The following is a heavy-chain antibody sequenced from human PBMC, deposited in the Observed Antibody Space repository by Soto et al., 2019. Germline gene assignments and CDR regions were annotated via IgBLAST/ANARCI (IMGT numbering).Heavy chain of an antibody. CDR2: ISSSSSTI. D-gene: IGHD4-17*01. J-gene: IGHJ5*02. CDR3: AREETDYGDAFDP. Sequence: GESLKISCAASGFTFSSYSMNWVRQAPGKGLEWVSYISSSSSTIYYADSVKGRFTISRDNAKNSLYLQMNSLRAEDTAVYYCAREETDYGDAFDPWGQGTLVTVSS. CDR1: GFTFSSYS. V-gene: IGHV3-48*01.